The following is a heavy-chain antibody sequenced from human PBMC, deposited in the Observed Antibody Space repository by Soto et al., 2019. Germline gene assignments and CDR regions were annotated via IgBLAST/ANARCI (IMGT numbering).Heavy chain of an antibody. Sequence: VESLKISCKGSGYSFTSYWIGWVRQMPGKGLEWMGIIYPGDSDTRYSPSFQGQVTISADKSISTAYLQWSSLKASDTAMYYCARQSRRIAAAGTDYYYGMDVWGQGTTVTVSS. V-gene: IGHV5-51*01. CDR1: GYSFTSYW. CDR3: ARQSRRIAAAGTDYYYGMDV. J-gene: IGHJ6*02. D-gene: IGHD6-13*01. CDR2: IYPGDSDT.